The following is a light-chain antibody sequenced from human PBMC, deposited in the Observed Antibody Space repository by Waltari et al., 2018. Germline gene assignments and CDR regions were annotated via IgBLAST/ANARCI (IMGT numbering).Light chain of an antibody. V-gene: IGLV2-23*01. J-gene: IGLJ2*01. CDR2: EGS. CDR3: CSYAGGTTSVL. Sequence: QPALTQPASVSGSPGQSIPIACTGTGSDVGTYTLVSWFQYHTGKSPKVMIYEGSKHPVGVSDRFPGSESGNTASRTISGLQAEDEADYYCCSYAGGTTSVLFGGGTKLTVL. CDR1: GSDVGTYTL.